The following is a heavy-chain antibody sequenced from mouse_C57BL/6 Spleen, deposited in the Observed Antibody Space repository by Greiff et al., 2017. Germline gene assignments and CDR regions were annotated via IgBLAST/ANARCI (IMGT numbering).Heavy chain of an antibody. CDR1: GYTFTSYG. J-gene: IGHJ2*01. D-gene: IGHD2-4*01. CDR3: ARFSTMITTRYYFDY. CDR2: IYPRSGNT. V-gene: IGHV1-81*01. Sequence: QVQLQQSGAELARPGASVKLSCKASGYTFTSYGISWVKQRTGQGLEWIGEIYPRSGNTYYNEKFKGKATLTADKSSSTAYMELRSLTSEDSAVYFCARFSTMITTRYYFDYWGQGTTRTVSS.